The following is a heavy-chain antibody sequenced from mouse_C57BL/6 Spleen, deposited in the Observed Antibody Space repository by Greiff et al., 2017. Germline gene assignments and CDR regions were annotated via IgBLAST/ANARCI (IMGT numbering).Heavy chain of an antibody. V-gene: IGHV1-4*01. D-gene: IGHD2-3*01. CDR1: GYTFTSYT. J-gene: IGHJ4*01. CDR2: INPSSGYT. CDR3: ARSQIYDGYHYAMDY. Sequence: QVHVKQSGAELARPGASVKMSCKASGYTFTSYTMHWVKQRPGQGLEWIGYINPSSGYTKYNQKFKDKATLTADKSSSTAYMQLSSLTSEDSAVYYCARSQIYDGYHYAMDYWGQGTSVTVAS.